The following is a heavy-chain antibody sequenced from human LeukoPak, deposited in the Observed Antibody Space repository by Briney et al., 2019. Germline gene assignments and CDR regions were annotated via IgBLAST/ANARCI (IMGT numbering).Heavy chain of an antibody. Sequence: GGSLRLSCAASGFTFSSYAMPWVRQAPGKGLEWVAVISYDGSNKYYADSVKGRFTISRDNSKNTLYLQMNSLSTDDTAVYYCARAGTAMVIYYFDYWGQGTLVTVSS. CDR2: ISYDGSNK. CDR1: GFTFSSYA. J-gene: IGHJ4*02. CDR3: ARAGTAMVIYYFDY. D-gene: IGHD5-18*01. V-gene: IGHV3-30-3*01.